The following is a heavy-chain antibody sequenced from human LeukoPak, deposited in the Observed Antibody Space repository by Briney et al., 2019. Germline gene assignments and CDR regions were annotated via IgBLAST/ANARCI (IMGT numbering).Heavy chain of an antibody. CDR2: ISYDGSNK. D-gene: IGHD5-18*01. CDR3: AKGSVDTAMASDY. J-gene: IGHJ4*02. CDR1: GFTFSSYA. V-gene: IGHV3-30-3*01. Sequence: PGGSLRLSCAASGFTFSSYAMHWVRQAPGKGLEWVAVISYDGSNKYYADSVKGRFTISRDNSKNTLYLQMNSLRAEDTAVYYCAKGSVDTAMASDYWGQGTLATVSS.